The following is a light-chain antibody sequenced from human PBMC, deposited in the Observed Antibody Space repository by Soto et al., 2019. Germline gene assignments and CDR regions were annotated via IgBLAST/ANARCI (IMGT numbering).Light chain of an antibody. CDR3: QQSYSTPL. CDR2: AAS. V-gene: IGKV1-39*01. Sequence: DIQMPQSPSSLPASVGDRVSITCRASQSISSYLNWYQQKPGKAPKLLIYAASSLQSGLPSRFSGSGSGTDFTLTISSLQPEDFATYYCQQSYSTPLFGHGTKVDIK. CDR1: QSISSY. J-gene: IGKJ3*01.